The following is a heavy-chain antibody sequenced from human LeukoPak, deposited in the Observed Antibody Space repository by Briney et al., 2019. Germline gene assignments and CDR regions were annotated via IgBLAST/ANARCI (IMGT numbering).Heavy chain of an antibody. D-gene: IGHD4-17*01. V-gene: IGHV1-2*02. CDR3: ARGPTLTTLPYYYYYMDV. J-gene: IGHJ6*03. CDR2: INPNSGGT. Sequence: ASVQSSCSASGYTFTGYYLHWLRQAPGQGLEWMGWINPNSGGTYYAQKVQGRVTMTRDTSIGTAYMGLSRLRSDDTALYYCARGPTLTTLPYYYYYMDVWREGTTVTVSS. CDR1: GYTFTGYY.